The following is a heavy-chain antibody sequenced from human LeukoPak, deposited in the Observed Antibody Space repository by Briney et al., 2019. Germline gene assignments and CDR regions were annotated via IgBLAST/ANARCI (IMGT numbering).Heavy chain of an antibody. CDR2: ISAYNGNT. D-gene: IGHD2-2*01. Sequence: GASVKVSCKASGYTFTSYGISWVRQAPGQGLEWMGWISAYNGNTNYAQKLQGRVTMTTDTSTSTAYMELRSLRSDDTAVYYCARVIVVVPAARGGDYYYYMDVWGKGTTVTISS. CDR3: ARVIVVVPAARGGDYYYYMDV. V-gene: IGHV1-18*01. J-gene: IGHJ6*03. CDR1: GYTFTSYG.